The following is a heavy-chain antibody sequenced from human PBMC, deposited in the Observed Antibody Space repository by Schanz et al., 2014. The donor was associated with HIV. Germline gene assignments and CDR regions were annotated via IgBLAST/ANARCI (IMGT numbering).Heavy chain of an antibody. Sequence: QVQLQQWGAGLLKPSETLSLTCAVYGESLSGYYWTWIRQPPKKGLEWIGEINHRGISNYSPSLRSRVAMSVDTSKRQFSLKLTSETAADTAVYYCARVGGRSPTPKYFDLWGRGTLVTVSS. CDR2: INHRGIS. CDR1: GESLSGYY. D-gene: IGHD3-16*01. CDR3: ARVGGRSPTPKYFDL. J-gene: IGHJ2*01. V-gene: IGHV4-34*02.